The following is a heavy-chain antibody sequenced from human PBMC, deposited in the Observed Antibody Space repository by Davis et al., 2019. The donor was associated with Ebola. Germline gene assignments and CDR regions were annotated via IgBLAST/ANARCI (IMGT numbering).Heavy chain of an antibody. CDR3: ARDVLWFGEASYYYYGMDV. CDR1: GGSISSSNW. Sequence: GSLRLSCAVSGGSISSSNWWSWVRQPPGKGLEWIGEIYHSGSTNYNPSLKSRVTISVDKSKNQFSLKLSSVTAADTAVYYCARDVLWFGEASYYYYGMDVWGQGTTVTVSS. D-gene: IGHD3-10*01. CDR2: IYHSGST. J-gene: IGHJ6*02. V-gene: IGHV4-4*02.